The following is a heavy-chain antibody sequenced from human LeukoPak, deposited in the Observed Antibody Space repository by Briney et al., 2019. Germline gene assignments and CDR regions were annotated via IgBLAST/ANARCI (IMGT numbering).Heavy chain of an antibody. D-gene: IGHD1-14*01. V-gene: IGHV3-74*01. Sequence: GWSLRLSCAASGFTFGNSWVHWVRQAPGKGLVSVSLINADGSTTTYADSVKGRFTISRDNARNTLSLQMNSLTIEDTAVYYCVVVVEPPDSDGFDVWGQGTMITVSS. CDR3: VVVVEPPDSDGFDV. CDR1: GFTFGNSW. J-gene: IGHJ3*01. CDR2: INADGSTT.